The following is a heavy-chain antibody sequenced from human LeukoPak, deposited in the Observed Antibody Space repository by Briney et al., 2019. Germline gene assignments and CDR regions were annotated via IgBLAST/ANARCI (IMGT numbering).Heavy chain of an antibody. Sequence: ASVKVSCKTSGGTFSSYGISWVRQATGQGLEWMGWMNPNSGNTGYAQKFQGRVTMTRNTSISTAYMELSSLRSEDTAVYYCARGLWSGEWLYYYYYMDVWGKGTTVTISS. CDR1: GGTFSSYG. D-gene: IGHD3-10*01. J-gene: IGHJ6*03. CDR2: MNPNSGNT. V-gene: IGHV1-8*02. CDR3: ARGLWSGEWLYYYYYMDV.